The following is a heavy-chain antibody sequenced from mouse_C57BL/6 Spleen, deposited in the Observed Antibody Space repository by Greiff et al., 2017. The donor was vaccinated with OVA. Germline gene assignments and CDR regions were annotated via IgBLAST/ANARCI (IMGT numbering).Heavy chain of an antibody. Sequence: QVQLKQSGAELARPGASVKLSCKASGYTFTSYGISWVKQRTGQGLEWIGEIYPRSGNTYYNEKFKGKATLTADKSSSTAYMELRSLTSEDSAVYFCARADYCGSSYEGWYFDVWGTGTTVTVSS. D-gene: IGHD1-1*01. J-gene: IGHJ1*03. CDR1: GYTFTSYG. V-gene: IGHV1-81*01. CDR3: ARADYCGSSYEGWYFDV. CDR2: IYPRSGNT.